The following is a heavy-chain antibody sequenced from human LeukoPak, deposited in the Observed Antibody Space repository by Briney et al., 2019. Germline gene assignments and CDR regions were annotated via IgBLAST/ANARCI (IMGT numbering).Heavy chain of an antibody. J-gene: IGHJ4*02. CDR1: SFTFTTYA. V-gene: IGHV3-30-3*01. Sequence: GRSHRLSYPASSFTFTTYATRSARQAPSSWLECQAFISYDGINYYYTDSVKGRFTIPRDNSKNTLYLQVNSLRTEDTAVYYRVRGSVVRGSVTSFDYWGQGTLVTVSS. D-gene: IGHD3-10*01. CDR2: ISYDGINY. CDR3: VRGSVVRGSVTSFDY.